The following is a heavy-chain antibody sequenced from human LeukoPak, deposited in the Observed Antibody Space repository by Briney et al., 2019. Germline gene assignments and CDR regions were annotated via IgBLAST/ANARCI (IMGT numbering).Heavy chain of an antibody. D-gene: IGHD3-16*02. Sequence: PSETLSLTCTVSGGSISSSSYYWGWIRQPPGKGLEWIGSIYYSGSTYYNPSLKSRVTISVDTSKNQFSLKLSSVTAADTAVYYCARDTDDYVWGSYRYDYWGQGTLVTVSS. J-gene: IGHJ4*02. CDR1: GGSISSSSYY. CDR2: IYYSGST. CDR3: ARDTDDYVWGSYRYDY. V-gene: IGHV4-39*07.